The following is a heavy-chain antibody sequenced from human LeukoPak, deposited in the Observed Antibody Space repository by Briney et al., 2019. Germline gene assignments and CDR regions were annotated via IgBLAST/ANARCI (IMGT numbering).Heavy chain of an antibody. J-gene: IGHJ4*02. D-gene: IGHD5-12*01. Sequence: PSGTLSLTCAVYGGSFSGFYWSWIRQPPGKGLEWIGEINHSGSTNYNPSLKSRVTISVDTSKNQFSLKLSSVTAADTAVYYCASSSGYDNNFDYWGQGTLVTVSS. V-gene: IGHV4-34*01. CDR3: ASSSGYDNNFDY. CDR2: INHSGST. CDR1: GGSFSGFY.